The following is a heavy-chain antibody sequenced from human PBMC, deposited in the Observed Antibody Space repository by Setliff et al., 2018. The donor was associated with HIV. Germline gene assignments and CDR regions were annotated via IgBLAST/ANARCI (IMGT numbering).Heavy chain of an antibody. J-gene: IGHJ4*02. D-gene: IGHD6-13*01. CDR2: ISYDGSNK. V-gene: IGHV3-30*07. CDR1: GFTFSSYA. CDR3: ARDSGSTWYASSRSDY. Sequence: PGGSLRLSCAASGFTFSSYAMHWVRQAPGKGLEWVAVISYDGSNKYYADSVKGRFTISRDNARNSLYLQMNSLRAEDTAVYYCARDSGSTWYASSRSDYWGQGTLVTVSS.